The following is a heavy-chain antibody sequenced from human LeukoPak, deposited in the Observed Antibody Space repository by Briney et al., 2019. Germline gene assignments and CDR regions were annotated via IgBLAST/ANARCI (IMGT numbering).Heavy chain of an antibody. Sequence: ASVNVSCTASGYTFTSYAMHWVRQAPGQRLEWMGWINAGNGNTKYSQKFQGGVTITRDTSASTAYMELSSLRSEDTAVYYCARSPLEWLLWGFDPWGQGTLVTVSS. V-gene: IGHV1-3*01. J-gene: IGHJ5*02. CDR3: ARSPLEWLLWGFDP. CDR1: GYTFTSYA. CDR2: INAGNGNT. D-gene: IGHD3-3*01.